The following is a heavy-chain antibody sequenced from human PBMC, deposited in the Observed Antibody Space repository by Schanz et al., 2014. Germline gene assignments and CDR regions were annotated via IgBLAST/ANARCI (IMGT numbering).Heavy chain of an antibody. V-gene: IGHV1-3*01. D-gene: IGHD6-13*01. CDR3: ARDAVDAAAGGNY. CDR1: GYTFTSYS. J-gene: IGHJ4*01. CDR2: INVGNGNM. Sequence: QVQLVQSGAEVKKPGASVKVSCKASGYTFTSYSIHWVRQAPGQGLEWMGWINVGNGNMKYSQKFQGRVTITRDTSASTAYMELTSLRSEDTAVYYCARDAVDAAAGGNYWVHGTLVTVSS.